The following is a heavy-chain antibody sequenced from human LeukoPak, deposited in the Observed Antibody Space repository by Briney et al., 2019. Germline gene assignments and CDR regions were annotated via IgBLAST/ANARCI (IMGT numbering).Heavy chain of an antibody. D-gene: IGHD3-22*01. V-gene: IGHV3-53*01. Sequence: PGGSLRLSCAASGFTVSSNYMSWVRQAPGKGLEWVSVIYSGGSTYYADSVKGRFTISRDNSKNTLYLQMNSLRAEDTAVYYCARDLDDSSGYYLGGNAFDIWGQGTIVTVSS. CDR3: ARDLDDSSGYYLGGNAFDI. CDR2: IYSGGST. J-gene: IGHJ3*02. CDR1: GFTVSSNY.